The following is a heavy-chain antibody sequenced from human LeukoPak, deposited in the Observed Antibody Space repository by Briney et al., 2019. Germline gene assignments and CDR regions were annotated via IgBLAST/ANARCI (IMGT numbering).Heavy chain of an antibody. V-gene: IGHV5-51*01. Sequence: PEASLQISCKGSGYSFTSYWIGWVRQMPGKGLEWMGIIYPGDSDTRYSPSFQGQVTISADKSISTAYLQWSSLKASDTAMYYCASLSGSYSPAAFDIWGQGTMVTVSS. CDR2: IYPGDSDT. J-gene: IGHJ3*02. CDR3: ASLSGSYSPAAFDI. CDR1: GYSFTSYW. D-gene: IGHD1-26*01.